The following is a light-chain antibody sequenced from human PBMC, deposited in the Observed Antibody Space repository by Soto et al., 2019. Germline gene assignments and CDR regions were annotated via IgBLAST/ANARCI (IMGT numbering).Light chain of an antibody. V-gene: IGLV6-57*04. J-gene: IGLJ2*01. Sequence: NFMLTPPHSVSESPGKTVTISCTRSSGSIASNYVQWYRQRPGRAPTTVIYEDNHRPSGVPDRFSGSIDSSSNSASLTITGLKTEYEADYYCQSYDSSNHVVFGGGTKLTVL. CDR3: QSYDSSNHVV. CDR1: SGSIASNY. CDR2: EDN.